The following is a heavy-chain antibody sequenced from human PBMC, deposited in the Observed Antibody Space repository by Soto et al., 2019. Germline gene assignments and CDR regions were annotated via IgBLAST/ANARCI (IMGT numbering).Heavy chain of an antibody. CDR1: GYTFTSYG. J-gene: IGHJ4*02. Sequence: ASVKLSCKASGYTFTSYGISWVRQAPGQGLEWMGWISAYNGNTNYAQKLQGRVTMTTDTSTSTAYMELRSLRSDDTAVYYCARADSWIQLWLGDDFDYWGQGTLVTVS. CDR3: ARADSWIQLWLGDDFDY. CDR2: ISAYNGNT. D-gene: IGHD5-18*01. V-gene: IGHV1-18*01.